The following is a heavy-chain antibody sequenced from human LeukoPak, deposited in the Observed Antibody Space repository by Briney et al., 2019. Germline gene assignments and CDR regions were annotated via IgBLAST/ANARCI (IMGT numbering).Heavy chain of an antibody. CDR2: IYLTGST. V-gene: IGHV4-4*07. CDR3: ARNQDYCSGGSCYEYFDY. D-gene: IGHD2-15*01. J-gene: IGHJ4*02. CDR1: ARSLAGKW. Sequence: PSETLSLTRTVAARSLAGKWWSSIRQPAGKGLEWIGRIYLTGSTNYNPSLGSRVTMSIETSKNQFSLNLRSVTAADTAVYYCARNQDYCSGGSCYEYFDYWGQGALVTVSS.